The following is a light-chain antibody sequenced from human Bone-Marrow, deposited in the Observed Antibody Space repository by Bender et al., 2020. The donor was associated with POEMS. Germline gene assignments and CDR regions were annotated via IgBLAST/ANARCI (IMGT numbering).Light chain of an antibody. CDR3: CPYDATSTLFV. CDR2: ENS. J-gene: IGLJ1*01. CDR1: NTALGPHSV. Sequence: QSALTQPASVSESPGQSITVSCTGDNTALGPHSVVSWYQQHPGKVPKLMIYENSKRPSGVSDRFSASNSGSTASLTISGLQADDEADYYCCPYDATSTLFVFGSGTKVSVL. V-gene: IGLV2-23*01.